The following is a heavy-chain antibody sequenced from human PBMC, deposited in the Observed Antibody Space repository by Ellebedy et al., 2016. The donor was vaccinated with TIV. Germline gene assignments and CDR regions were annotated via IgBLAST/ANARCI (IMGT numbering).Heavy chain of an antibody. J-gene: IGHJ6*02. CDR3: ASLWDTVPGDSYTMDV. Sequence: GESLKISCKGSGYIFTNLWISWVRQMPGKGLEWMWRLDPSNSNTNYSPSFQSHVTISADKSISTAYLQWNNLRASDTAMYYCASLWDTVPGDSYTMDVWGQGTAVTVSS. CDR1: GYIFTNLW. D-gene: IGHD3-16*01. V-gene: IGHV5-10-1*01. CDR2: LDPSNSNT.